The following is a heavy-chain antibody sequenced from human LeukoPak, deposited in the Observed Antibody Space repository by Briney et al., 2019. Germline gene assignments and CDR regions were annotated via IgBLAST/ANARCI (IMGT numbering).Heavy chain of an antibody. J-gene: IGHJ5*02. CDR2: IYTSGST. CDR1: GGSMSNSY. CDR3: AKSDRPRNWNWRFDP. D-gene: IGHD1-7*01. V-gene: IGHV4-4*07. Sequence: PSETLSLTCTVSGGSMSNSYWSWIRQPAGKGLEWIGRIYTSGSTNYNPSLKSRVTMSIDMSKNQFSLKLRSVTAADTAVYYCAKSDRPRNWNWRFDPWGQGALVTVSS.